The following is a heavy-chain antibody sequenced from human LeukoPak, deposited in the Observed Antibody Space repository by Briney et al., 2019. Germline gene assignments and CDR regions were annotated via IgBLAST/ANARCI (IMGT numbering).Heavy chain of an antibody. Sequence: GGSLRLSCAASGFTFSNAWMSWVRQAPGKGLEWVSAIDASGSDTYYTDSVKGRFTISRDNSKNTVYLQMNSLRVEDTAVYYCADYRKPQGLDYWGQGTLVTVSS. CDR1: GFTFSNAW. CDR3: ADYRKPQGLDY. CDR2: IDASGSDT. J-gene: IGHJ4*02. V-gene: IGHV3-23*01. D-gene: IGHD3-16*01.